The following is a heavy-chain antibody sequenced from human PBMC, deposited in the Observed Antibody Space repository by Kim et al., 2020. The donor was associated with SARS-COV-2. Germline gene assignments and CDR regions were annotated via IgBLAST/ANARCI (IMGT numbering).Heavy chain of an antibody. CDR3: AIYHSNYYDSSGYVGYDAFAI. Sequence: SETLSLTCTVSGGSISSGGYYWSWIRQHPGKGLEWIGYIYYSGSTYYNPSLKSRVTISVDTSKNQFSLKLSSVTAADTAVYYCAIYHSNYYDSSGYVGYDAFAIWGQGTMVTVSS. J-gene: IGHJ3*02. V-gene: IGHV4-31*03. D-gene: IGHD3-22*01. CDR1: GGSISSGGYY. CDR2: IYYSGST.